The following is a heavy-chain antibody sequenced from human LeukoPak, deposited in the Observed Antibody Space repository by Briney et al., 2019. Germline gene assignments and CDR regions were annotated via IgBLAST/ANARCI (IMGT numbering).Heavy chain of an antibody. Sequence: SVKVSCKASGGTFSDYSISWVRQAPGQGLEWMGRIIAILDTAHYAQKFQGRFTITADKSTTTVYMKLSSLRSDDTAVYYCVRSGYDYDWFDPWGQGTLATVSS. CDR3: VRSGYDYDWFDP. D-gene: IGHD5-12*01. J-gene: IGHJ5*02. CDR1: GGTFSDYS. V-gene: IGHV1-69*08. CDR2: IIAILDTA.